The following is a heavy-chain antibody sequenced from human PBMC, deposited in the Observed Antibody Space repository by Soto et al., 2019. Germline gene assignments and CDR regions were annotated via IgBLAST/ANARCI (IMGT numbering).Heavy chain of an antibody. CDR1: GGSVSSDDDY. CDR2: ISNSGST. D-gene: IGHD5-18*01. V-gene: IGHV4-30-4*01. J-gene: IGHJ4*02. Sequence: ASETVSLTCTVSGGSVSSDDDYWSWIRQSPGKGLEWIGYISNSGSTGYNPSLKNRLTMSVDRSKNQFTLRLTSVTAADTAVYFCATESGSTYGYFDYWGQGTQVTVSS. CDR3: ATESGSTYGYFDY.